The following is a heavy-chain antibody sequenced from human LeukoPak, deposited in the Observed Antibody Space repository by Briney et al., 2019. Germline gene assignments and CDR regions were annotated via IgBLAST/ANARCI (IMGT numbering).Heavy chain of an antibody. D-gene: IGHD1-26*01. V-gene: IGHV3-30*18. CDR3: VKDRTINGRSSPFDS. CDR1: GFSFTTYG. CDR2: ISYDGRNQ. Sequence: AGGSLRLSCAASGFSFTTYGMHWVRQAPLKGLEWLAAISYDGRNQNYADSVKGRFTIFIDNSQNTLYLQMNSLRAEDTALYYCVKDRTINGRSSPFDSWGQGTLVTVSS. J-gene: IGHJ4*02.